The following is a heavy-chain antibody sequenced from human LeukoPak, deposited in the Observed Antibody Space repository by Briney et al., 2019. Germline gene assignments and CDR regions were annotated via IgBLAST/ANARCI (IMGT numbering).Heavy chain of an antibody. CDR3: VRALGSPSADH. CDR2: IKQDGSEK. Sequence: GGSLRLSCAASGFTFSNSWMSWVRQAPGKGLEWVANIKQDGSEKYYVDSVEGRFTISRDSAKDSLSPQMNSLRGEDTAVYYCVRALGSPSADHWGQGTLVTVSS. D-gene: IGHD6-6*01. CDR1: GFTFSNSW. V-gene: IGHV3-7*01. J-gene: IGHJ4*02.